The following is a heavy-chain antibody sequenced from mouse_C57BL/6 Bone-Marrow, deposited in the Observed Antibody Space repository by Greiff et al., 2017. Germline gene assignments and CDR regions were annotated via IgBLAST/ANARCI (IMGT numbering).Heavy chain of an antibody. CDR3: ARDYYGSSYLYYFDY. V-gene: IGHV1-55*01. CDR1: GYTFTSYW. Sequence: VQLQQPGAELVKPGASVKMSCKASGYTFTSYWITWVKQRPGQGLEWIGDIYPGSGSTNYNEKFKSKATLTVDTSSSTACMQLSSLTSEDSAVYYCARDYYGSSYLYYFDYWGQGTTLTVSS. D-gene: IGHD1-1*01. CDR2: IYPGSGST. J-gene: IGHJ2*01.